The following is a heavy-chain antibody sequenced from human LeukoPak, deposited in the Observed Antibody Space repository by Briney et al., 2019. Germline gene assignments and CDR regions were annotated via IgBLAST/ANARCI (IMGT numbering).Heavy chain of an antibody. CDR2: SVIGDGT. J-gene: IGHJ4*02. CDR1: GFTFNSYA. V-gene: IGHV3-23*01. CDR3: AKLTSSASYYPFDY. D-gene: IGHD3-10*01. Sequence: PGGSLRLSCAASGFTFNSYAMSWVRQAPGKGLEWVSTSVIGDGTSYADSVKGRFTISRDNSKNTLYLQMNSLRAEDTAVYYCAKLTSSASYYPFDYWGQGTLVTVSS.